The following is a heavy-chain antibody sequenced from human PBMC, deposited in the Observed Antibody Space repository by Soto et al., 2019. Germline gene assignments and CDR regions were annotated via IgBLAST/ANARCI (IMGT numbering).Heavy chain of an antibody. CDR1: GGAFSSYA. D-gene: IGHD2-15*01. CDR2: IIPIFGTA. CDR3: ASRGGYCSGGSCYRLDY. J-gene: IGHJ4*02. Sequence: QVQQVQSGAEVKKPGSSVKVSCKASGGAFSSYAISWVRQAPGQGLEWMGGIIPIFGTANYAQKFQGSVTIAAEESTRTAYMELSSLRSEDTAVYYCASRGGYCSGGSCYRLDYWGQGTLVTVSS. V-gene: IGHV1-69*01.